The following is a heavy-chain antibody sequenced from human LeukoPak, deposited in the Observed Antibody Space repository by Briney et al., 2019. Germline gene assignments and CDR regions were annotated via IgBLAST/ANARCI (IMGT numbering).Heavy chain of an antibody. CDR3: AKDGAAAARTFDY. CDR2: ISWDSGSI. J-gene: IGHJ4*02. CDR1: GFTFDDYA. Sequence: GRSLRLSCAASGFTFDDYAMHWVRQAPGQGLGWVSGISWDSGSIGYADSVTGRFTISRDNAKNSLYLQMNSLRAEDTALYYCAKDGAAAARTFDYWGQGTLVTVSS. V-gene: IGHV3-9*01. D-gene: IGHD6-13*01.